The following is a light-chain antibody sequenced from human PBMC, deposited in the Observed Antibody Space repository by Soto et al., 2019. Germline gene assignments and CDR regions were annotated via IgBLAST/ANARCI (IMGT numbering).Light chain of an antibody. Sequence: DIQVTQSPPTLSASVGDRVTITCRASQTISTWMAWYQQKPGKAPKLLVYDASTLQSGVASRFSGSGSGTEFTLIISGLQPDDSATYYCQQYTNPNNPWMFGQGTKVDIK. J-gene: IGKJ1*01. CDR2: DAS. CDR1: QTISTW. CDR3: QQYTNPNNPWM. V-gene: IGKV1-5*01.